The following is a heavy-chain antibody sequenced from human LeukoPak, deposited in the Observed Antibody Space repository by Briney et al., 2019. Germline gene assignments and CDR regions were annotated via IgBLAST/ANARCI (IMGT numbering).Heavy chain of an antibody. CDR3: ARRYYYGSGSFFFDY. Sequence: SETLSLTCTVSGGSISSYYWSWIRQPPGKGLEWIGYLYYSGSTNYNPSLKSRVTISVDTSKNQFSPKLSSVTAADTAVYYCARRYYYGSGSFFFDYWGQGTLFTVSS. CDR1: GGSISSYY. D-gene: IGHD3-10*01. CDR2: LYYSGST. V-gene: IGHV4-59*01. J-gene: IGHJ4*02.